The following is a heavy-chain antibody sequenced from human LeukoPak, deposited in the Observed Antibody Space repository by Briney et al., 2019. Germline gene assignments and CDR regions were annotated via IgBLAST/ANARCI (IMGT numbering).Heavy chain of an antibody. J-gene: IGHJ4*02. D-gene: IGHD6-13*01. CDR2: IYYSGST. V-gene: IGHV4-61*10. CDR1: GGSISSGSYY. CDR3: ARVTGYMTEDYFDY. Sequence: PSETLSLTCTVSGGSISSGSYYWSWIRQPAGKGLEWIGYIYYSGSTNYNPSLKGRVTISVDTSKNQFSLRLSSVTAADTAVYYCARVTGYMTEDYFDYWGQGTLITVSS.